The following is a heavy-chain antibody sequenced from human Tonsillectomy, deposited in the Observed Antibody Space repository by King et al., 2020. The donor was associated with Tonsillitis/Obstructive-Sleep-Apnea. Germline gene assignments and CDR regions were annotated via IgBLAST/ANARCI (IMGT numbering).Heavy chain of an antibody. CDR2: IYYSGST. D-gene: IGHD1-26*01. V-gene: IGHV4-59*08. CDR1: GGSISSHY. CDR3: ARAPYSGSFLDY. Sequence: QLQESGPGLVKPSETLSLTCTVSGGSISSHYWSWIRQPPGRGLEWIGYIYYSGSTNYNPSLKSRVTISVDTSKNQFSLKLTSVTAAHTAVYYCARAPYSGSFLDYWGQGTLVTVSS. J-gene: IGHJ4*02.